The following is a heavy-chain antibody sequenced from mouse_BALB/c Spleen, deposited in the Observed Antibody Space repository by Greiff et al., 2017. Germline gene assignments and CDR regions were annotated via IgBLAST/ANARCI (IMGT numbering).Heavy chain of an antibody. CDR2: ISSGGGST. Sequence: EVKLVESGGGLVKPGGSLKLSCAASGFAFSSYDMSWVRQTPEKRLEWVAYISSGGGSTYYPDTVKGRFTISRDNAKNTLYLQMSSLKSEDTAMYYCARHKDDGYYYYAMDYWGQGTSVTVSS. J-gene: IGHJ4*01. D-gene: IGHD2-3*01. CDR1: GFAFSSYD. V-gene: IGHV5-12-1*01. CDR3: ARHKDDGYYYYAMDY.